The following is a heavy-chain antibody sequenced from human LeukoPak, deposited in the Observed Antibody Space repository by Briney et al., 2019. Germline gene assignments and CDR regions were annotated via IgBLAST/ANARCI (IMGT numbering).Heavy chain of an antibody. CDR2: IKTKGNNYST. D-gene: IGHD6-13*01. Sequence: GGSLKLSCVASGFTFSGSTIHWVRQASGKGLEWVGRIKTKGNNYSTEHAASVQGRFAISRDDSKNTAYLQTNSLNIEDGAVYCFNVRDLYSGTWY. CDR3: NVRDLYSGTWY. CDR1: GFTFSGST. V-gene: IGHV3-73*01. J-gene: IGHJ2*01.